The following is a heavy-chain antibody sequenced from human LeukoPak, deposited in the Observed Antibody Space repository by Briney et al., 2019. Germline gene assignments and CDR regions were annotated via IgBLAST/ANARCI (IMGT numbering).Heavy chain of an antibody. CDR2: INPKSGST. CDR1: GYTFTVYY. D-gene: IGHD3-10*01. CDR3: ARDRGPYGSGERWCDP. V-gene: IGHV1-2*06. J-gene: IGHJ5*02. Sequence: ASVKVSCKASGYTFTVYYINWVRQAPGQGLEWLGRINPKSGSTHYAQKFQGRVTMTRDMSINTAYMELSGLKSDDTAVYYCARDRGPYGSGERWCDPWGQGTLVTVSS.